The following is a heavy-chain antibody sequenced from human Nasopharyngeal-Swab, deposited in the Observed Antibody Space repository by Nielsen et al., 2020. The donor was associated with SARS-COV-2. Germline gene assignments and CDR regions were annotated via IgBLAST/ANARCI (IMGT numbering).Heavy chain of an antibody. D-gene: IGHD6-19*01. Sequence: ASVKVSCQASGYTFTNYALNWVRQAPGQGLEWMGWINTNTGNPTYAQGLTGRFVFSLDTSVSTAYLQISGLKSEDTAVYRCAREGDASVPGTLFDYWGQGTQVTVSS. CDR2: INTNTGNP. CDR3: AREGDASVPGTLFDY. J-gene: IGHJ4*02. V-gene: IGHV7-4-1*02. CDR1: GYTFTNYA.